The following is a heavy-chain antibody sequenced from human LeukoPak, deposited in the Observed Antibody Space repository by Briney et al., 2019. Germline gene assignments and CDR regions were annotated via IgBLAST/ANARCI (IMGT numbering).Heavy chain of an antibody. D-gene: IGHD1-26*01. CDR2: IYYSGST. CDR1: GGSISSYY. J-gene: IGHJ3*02. V-gene: IGHV4-59*01. CDR3: AREWELDAFDI. Sequence: SETLSLTCTVSGGSISSYYWSWIRQPPGKGLEWIGYIYYSGSTNYNPSLKSRVTISVDTSKNQFSLKLSSVTAADTAVYYCAREWELDAFDIWGQGIMVTVSS.